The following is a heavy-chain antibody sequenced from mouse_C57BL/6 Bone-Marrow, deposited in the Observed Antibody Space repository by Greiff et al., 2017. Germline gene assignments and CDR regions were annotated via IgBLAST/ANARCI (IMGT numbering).Heavy chain of an antibody. Sequence: VVRPGSSVKMSCKTSGYTFTSYGINWVKQRPGQGLEWIGYIYIGNGYTEYNEKFKGKATLTSDTSSSTAYMQLSSLTSEDSAIYFCARSYVFSYDGYLFDYWGQGTTLTVSS. D-gene: IGHD2-3*01. CDR3: ARSYVFSYDGYLFDY. CDR2: IYIGNGYT. J-gene: IGHJ2*01. V-gene: IGHV1-58*01. CDR1: GYTFTSYG.